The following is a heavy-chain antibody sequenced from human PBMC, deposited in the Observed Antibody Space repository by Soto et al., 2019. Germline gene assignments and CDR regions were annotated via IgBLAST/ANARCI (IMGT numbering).Heavy chain of an antibody. CDR1: GGSISSYY. Sequence: SETLSLTCTVSGGSISSYYWSWIRQPPGKGLEWIGYISYSGSTSYNPSLTSRVTISVDTSKNQFSLKLSSVTAADTAVYYCARGRLGDSNLFDYWGQGTLVTVSS. V-gene: IGHV4-59*01. J-gene: IGHJ4*02. CDR2: ISYSGST. CDR3: ARGRLGDSNLFDY. D-gene: IGHD3-22*01.